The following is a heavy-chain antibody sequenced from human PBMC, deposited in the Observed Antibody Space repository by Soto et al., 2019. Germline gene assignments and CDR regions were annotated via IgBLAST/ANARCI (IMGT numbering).Heavy chain of an antibody. V-gene: IGHV5-51*01. CDR2: IYPGDSDT. CDR3: ARRRSNWFEP. CDR1: GYSFSDYW. Sequence: PGESLKISCKGFGYSFSDYWIDWVRQKPGKGLEWMGIIYPGDSDTKYSPSFQGQVTISADKSISTAFLQWSSLKASDTAIYYCARRRSNWFEPWGQGTLAPVSS. J-gene: IGHJ5*02.